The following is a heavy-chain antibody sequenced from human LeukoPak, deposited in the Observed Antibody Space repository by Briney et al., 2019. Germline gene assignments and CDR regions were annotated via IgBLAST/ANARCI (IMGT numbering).Heavy chain of an antibody. Sequence: GGSLRLSCAASGFTVSSNYMSWVRQAPGKGLEWVSVIYSGGSTYYADSVKGRFTISRDNSKNTLYLQMNSLRAEDTAVYYCAREVGPTRFYIFDVWGQGTMVTISS. V-gene: IGHV3-66*01. CDR1: GFTVSSNY. CDR2: IYSGGST. CDR3: AREVGPTRFYIFDV. J-gene: IGHJ3*01. D-gene: IGHD1-26*01.